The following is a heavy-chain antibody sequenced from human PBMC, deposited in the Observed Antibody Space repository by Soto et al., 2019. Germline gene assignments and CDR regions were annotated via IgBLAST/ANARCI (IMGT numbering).Heavy chain of an antibody. CDR2: IKGGSSGGAV. D-gene: IGHD3-16*01. J-gene: IGHJ6*03. V-gene: IGHV3-15*01. CDR1: GFTFSSAW. CDR3: KGEYYYYFRKV. Sequence: GGSLRLSCAASGFTFSSAWMSWVRQAPGKGLEWVGRIKGGSSGGAVDYAAPVRGRFTISRDDSRNTVYLQMNSLKTEDTAVYYGKGEYYYYFRKVGAKGPRVTVS.